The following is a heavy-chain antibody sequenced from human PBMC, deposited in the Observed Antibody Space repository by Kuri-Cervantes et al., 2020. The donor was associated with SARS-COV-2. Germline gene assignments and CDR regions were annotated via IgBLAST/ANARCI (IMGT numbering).Heavy chain of an antibody. J-gene: IGHJ4*02. CDR1: GGSISSSSYY. Sequence: SETLSLTCIVSGGSISSSSYYWSWIRQPPGKGLEWIGYIYYSGSTNYNPSLKSRVTISVDTSKNQFSLKLSSVTAADTAVYYCAREGLMGTMDYWGQGTLVTVSS. D-gene: IGHD2-8*01. CDR2: IYYSGST. V-gene: IGHV4-61*01. CDR3: AREGLMGTMDY.